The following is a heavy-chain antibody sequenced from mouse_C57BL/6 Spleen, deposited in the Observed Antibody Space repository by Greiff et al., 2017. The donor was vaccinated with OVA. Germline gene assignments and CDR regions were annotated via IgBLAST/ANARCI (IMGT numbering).Heavy chain of an antibody. CDR1: GYTFTSYW. V-gene: IGHV1-59*01. CDR2: IDPSDSYT. CDR3: ARHYGSSSWYFDV. Sequence: VQLQQPGAELVRPGTSVKLSCKASGYTFTSYWMHWVKQRPGQGLEWIGVIDPSDSYTNYNQKFKGKATLTVDTSSSTAYMQLSSLTSEDSAVYYCARHYGSSSWYFDVWGTGTTVTVSS. J-gene: IGHJ1*03. D-gene: IGHD1-1*01.